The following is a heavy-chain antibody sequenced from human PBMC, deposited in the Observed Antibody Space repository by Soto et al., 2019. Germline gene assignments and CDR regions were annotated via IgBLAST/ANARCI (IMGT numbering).Heavy chain of an antibody. CDR1: GYTFSNYP. Sequence: QVPLVQSGAEVKKPGASVKVSCKTSGYTFSNYPVHWVRQAPGQRLEWMGWINAGNGDTKYSQKFQGGVTITRDTSASTAYMEGSSLRSEDTSVYYCALAMILGIIVFDYWGQVTLVTVSS. D-gene: IGHD3-10*01. J-gene: IGHJ4*02. V-gene: IGHV1-3*01. CDR3: ALAMILGIIVFDY. CDR2: INAGNGDT.